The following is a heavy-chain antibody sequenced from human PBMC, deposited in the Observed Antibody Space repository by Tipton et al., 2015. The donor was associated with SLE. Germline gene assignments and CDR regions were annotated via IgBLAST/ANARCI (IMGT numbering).Heavy chain of an antibody. CDR2: INHSGST. J-gene: IGHJ4*02. V-gene: IGHV4-34*01. D-gene: IGHD6-19*01. CDR1: GGSFSGYY. CDR3: ARWGRSSGWYGY. Sequence: TLSLTCAVYGGSFSGYYWSWIRPPPGKGVGWSGEINHSGSTNYQPSLKSRVTISVDTSKNQFSMKLSSVTAADTAVYYCARWGRSSGWYGYWGQGTLVTVSS.